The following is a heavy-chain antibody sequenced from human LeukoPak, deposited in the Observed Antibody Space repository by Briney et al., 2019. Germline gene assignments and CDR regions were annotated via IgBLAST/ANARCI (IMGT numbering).Heavy chain of an antibody. CDR2: ISSSSSNI. D-gene: IGHD2-15*01. J-gene: IGHJ5*02. Sequence: GGSLRLSCTASGFTFSSYSMNWVRQAPGKGLEWVSSISSSSSNIYYADSVKGRFTISRDNARNSLYLQMNTLRAEDTAVYSCARGADGVSSNSRGWFDPWGQGTLVTVSS. CDR1: GFTFSSYS. CDR3: ARGADGVSSNSRGWFDP. V-gene: IGHV3-21*01.